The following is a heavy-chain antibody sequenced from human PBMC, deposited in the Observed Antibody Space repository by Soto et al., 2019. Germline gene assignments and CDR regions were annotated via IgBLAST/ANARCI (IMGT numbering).Heavy chain of an antibody. V-gene: IGHV4-30-4*01. J-gene: IGHJ4*02. CDR1: CGTISSCDYN. Sequence: SETLSLTCTVSCGTISSCDYNWSCIRQPPGKGLEWIGYIYYTGSTYYNPSLESRVTISVDTSKKQFSLKLSSVTAADTAVYYCARVVLVGATLPYQHDYWGQGTLVTVSS. D-gene: IGHD2-15*01. CDR2: IYYTGST. CDR3: ARVVLVGATLPYQHDY.